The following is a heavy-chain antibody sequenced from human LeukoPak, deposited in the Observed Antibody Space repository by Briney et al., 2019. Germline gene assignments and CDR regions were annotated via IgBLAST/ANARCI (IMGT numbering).Heavy chain of an antibody. CDR2: ISSSSSYI. Sequence: PGGSLRLSCAASGFTFSSYSMNWVRQAPGKGLEWVSSISSSSSYIYYADSVKGRFTISRDNAKNSLYLQMNSLRAEDTAVYYCARDRGSGGSWNHDAFEIWGQGTRVTVSS. CDR3: ARDRGSGGSWNHDAFEI. V-gene: IGHV3-21*01. J-gene: IGHJ3*02. D-gene: IGHD2-15*01. CDR1: GFTFSSYS.